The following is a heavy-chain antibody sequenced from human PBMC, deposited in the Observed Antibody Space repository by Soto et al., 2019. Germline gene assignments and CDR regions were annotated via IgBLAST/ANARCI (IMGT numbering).Heavy chain of an antibody. CDR2: LYNTGST. CDR1: GASISRYY. V-gene: IGHV4-59*08. J-gene: IGHJ4*02. D-gene: IGHD1-26*01. Sequence: SETLSLTCTVSGASISRYYWSWIXXXGMKGVEWIGYLYNTGSTIYNPSLKSRVTISVDTSKNQFSLNLSSVTAADTAVYYCARLGGSYAVPHFDYWGQGTLVTVSS. CDR3: ARLGGSYAVPHFDY.